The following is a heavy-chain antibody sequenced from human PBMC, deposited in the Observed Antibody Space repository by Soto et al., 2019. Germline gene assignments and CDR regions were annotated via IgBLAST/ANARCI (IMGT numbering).Heavy chain of an antibody. CDR2: IFHDGTT. CDR1: GASVSYGGYS. Sequence: QLQLQESGSRLLKPSQTLSLTCAVSGASVSYGGYSWNWIRQPPGKGLEWIGNIFHDGTTFYNTSHKSRGTISVDRSKNQFSLRLNSVTAADTAVYSCARTEGLGAFFWGQGTLVTVSS. J-gene: IGHJ4*02. CDR3: ARTEGLGAFF. D-gene: IGHD3-10*01. V-gene: IGHV4-30-2*01.